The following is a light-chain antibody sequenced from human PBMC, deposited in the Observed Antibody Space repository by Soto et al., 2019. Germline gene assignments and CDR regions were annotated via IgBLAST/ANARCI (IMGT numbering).Light chain of an antibody. V-gene: IGKV1-39*01. CDR2: AAS. J-gene: IGKJ4*02. Sequence: DIQMTQSPSSLSASVGDRVTITCRANQSIASYLNWYQQKPGKAPKLLIHAASGLQSSVPTRFSGSRSGTNCTLTINSLPPEDFATYYCQQSYSIPLTFGGGSRVEIQ. CDR3: QQSYSIPLT. CDR1: QSIASY.